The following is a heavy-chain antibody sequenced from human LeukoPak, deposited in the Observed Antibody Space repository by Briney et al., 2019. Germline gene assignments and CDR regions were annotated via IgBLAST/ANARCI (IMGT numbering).Heavy chain of an antibody. CDR3: ARERSAYSSGWYSAFDI. J-gene: IGHJ3*02. Sequence: VASVKVSCKASGGTFSSYAISWVRQAPGQGLEWMGGIIPIFGTANYAQKFQGRVTITTDESTRTAYMELSSLRSEDTAVYYCARERSAYSSGWYSAFDIWGQGTMVTVSS. CDR2: IIPIFGTA. D-gene: IGHD6-19*01. V-gene: IGHV1-69*05. CDR1: GGTFSSYA.